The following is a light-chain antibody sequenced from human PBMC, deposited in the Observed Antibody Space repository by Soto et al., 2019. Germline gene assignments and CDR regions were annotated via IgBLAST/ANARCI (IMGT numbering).Light chain of an antibody. Sequence: EIVLSQSAGTLSLSPGQRATLSCSANESIRRDYLAWYQQRVCEAPRLLIYGASSGSTGIPDRFSGSGSGTAFTLTISRLQPEDFAIYYCHQYGGVPYTLGQGTKLEI. V-gene: IGKV3-20*01. CDR2: GAS. J-gene: IGKJ2*01. CDR1: ESIRRDY. CDR3: HQYGGVPYT.